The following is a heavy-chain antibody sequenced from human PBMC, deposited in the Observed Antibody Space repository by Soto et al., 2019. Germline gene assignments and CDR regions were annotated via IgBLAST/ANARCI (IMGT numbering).Heavy chain of an antibody. J-gene: IGHJ4*02. Sequence: SETLSLTCAVYGGSLSGYYWSWIRQPPGKGLEWIGYIYYSGSTDYNPSLKGRVTISVDTSKNQFSLKLRSVTAADTAVYYCARVGGVAARTFDYWGQGTLVTVSS. V-gene: IGHV4-59*01. CDR2: IYYSGST. CDR3: ARVGGVAARTFDY. CDR1: GGSLSGYY. D-gene: IGHD6-6*01.